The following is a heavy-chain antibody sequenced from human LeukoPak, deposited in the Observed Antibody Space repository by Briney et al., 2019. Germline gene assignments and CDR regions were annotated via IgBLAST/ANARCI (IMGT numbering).Heavy chain of an antibody. V-gene: IGHV3-20*04. CDR2: VNWNGGST. J-gene: IGHJ3*02. CDR1: GFTFDDYG. Sequence: GGSLRLSCAASGFTFDDYGMSWVRQAPGKGLEWVSGVNWNGGSTGYADSVKGRFTISRDNAKNSLYLQMNSLRAEDTSLYYCARATRRYSDHNDAFDIWGQGTMVTVSS. CDR3: ARATRRYSDHNDAFDI. D-gene: IGHD3-9*01.